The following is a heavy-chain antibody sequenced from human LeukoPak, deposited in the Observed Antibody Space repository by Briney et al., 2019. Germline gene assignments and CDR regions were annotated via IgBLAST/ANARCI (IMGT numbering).Heavy chain of an antibody. CDR2: INPNSGGT. D-gene: IGHD1-14*01. CDR3: ARGVAGVYFYYYMDV. Sequence: ASVKVSRKASGYTFTGYYMHWVRQAPGQGLEWMGWINPNSGGTNYAQKFQGRVTMTRDTSISTAYMELSSLRSDDTAVYYCARGVAGVYFYYYMDVWGKGTTVTVSS. V-gene: IGHV1-2*02. J-gene: IGHJ6*03. CDR1: GYTFTGYY.